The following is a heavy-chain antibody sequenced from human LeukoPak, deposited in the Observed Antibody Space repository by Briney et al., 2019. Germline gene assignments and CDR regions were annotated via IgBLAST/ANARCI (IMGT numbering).Heavy chain of an antibody. CDR1: GFTFSSYG. CDR3: ARRSILTYYDFWSGYYADHNWFDP. D-gene: IGHD3-3*01. Sequence: GRSLRLSCAASGFTFSSYGMHWVRQAPGKGLERVAVIWYDGSNKYYADSVKGRFTISRDNSKNTLYLQMNSLRAEDTAVYYCARRSILTYYDFWSGYYADHNWFDPWGQGTLVTVSS. J-gene: IGHJ5*02. CDR2: IWYDGSNK. V-gene: IGHV3-33*01.